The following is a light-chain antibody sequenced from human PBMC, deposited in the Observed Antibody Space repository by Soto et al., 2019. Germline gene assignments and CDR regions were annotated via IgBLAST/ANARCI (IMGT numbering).Light chain of an antibody. CDR3: QQAGSFPIT. V-gene: IGKV1-12*01. J-gene: IGKJ3*01. CDR1: QNIRSF. CDR2: AAS. Sequence: DIQMTQSPSSVSASVGDTVTITCRASQNIRSFLAWYQQKAGNAPKLLIYAASTLQSGVPSRFSGSGSGTDFTLTISSLQPEDFATYFCQQAGSFPITFGPGTKVDI.